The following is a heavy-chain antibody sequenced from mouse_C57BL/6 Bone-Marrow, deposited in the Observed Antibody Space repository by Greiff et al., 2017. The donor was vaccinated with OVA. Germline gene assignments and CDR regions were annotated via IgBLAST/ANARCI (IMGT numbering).Heavy chain of an antibody. CDR2: INPNNGGT. CDR1: GYTFTDYY. Sequence: VQLQQSGPELVKPGASVKISCKASGYTFTDYYMNWVKQSHGKSLEWIGDINPNNGGTSYNQKFKGKATLTVDKSSSTAYMELRSLTSEDSAVYYCARDGDFGVYYYGREAFDYWGQGTTLTVSS. CDR3: ARDGDFGVYYYGREAFDY. V-gene: IGHV1-26*01. J-gene: IGHJ2*01. D-gene: IGHD1-1*01.